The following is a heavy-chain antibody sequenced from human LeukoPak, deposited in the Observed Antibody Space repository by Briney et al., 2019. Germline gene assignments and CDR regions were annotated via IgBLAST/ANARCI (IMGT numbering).Heavy chain of an antibody. D-gene: IGHD2-2*01. V-gene: IGHV3-21*01. CDR1: GFTFSSYS. CDR2: ISSSSSYI. J-gene: IGHJ3*02. Sequence: PGGSLRLSCAASGFTFSSYSMNWVRQAPGKGLEWVSSISSSSSYIYYADSVKGRFTISRDNAKNSLYLQMNSLRAEDTAVYYCASEDIVVVPAATGPGSFDIWGQGTMVTVSS. CDR3: ASEDIVVVPAATGPGSFDI.